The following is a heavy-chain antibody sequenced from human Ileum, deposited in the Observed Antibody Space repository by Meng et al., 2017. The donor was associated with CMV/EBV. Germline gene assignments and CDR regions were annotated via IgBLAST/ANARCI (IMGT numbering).Heavy chain of an antibody. D-gene: IGHD6-19*01. CDR1: GFTFSHYN. V-gene: IGHV3-21*01. Sequence: GESLKISCVASGFTFSHYNMNWVRQAPGKGLEWVASTTPTGSYIYYADSVKGRFTVSRDNAKNSLFLQMNNLRVDDTAVYYCARVLILMGPPSSVSGTDYWGPGTLVTVSS. CDR2: TTPTGSYI. J-gene: IGHJ4*02. CDR3: ARVLILMGPPSSVSGTDY.